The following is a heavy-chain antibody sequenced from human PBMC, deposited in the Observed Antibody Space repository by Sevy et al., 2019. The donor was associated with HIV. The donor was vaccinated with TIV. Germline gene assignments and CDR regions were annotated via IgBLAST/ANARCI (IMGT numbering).Heavy chain of an antibody. CDR3: AREGCTVPHDY. D-gene: IGHD2-8*02. CDR1: GFTFSIYT. J-gene: IGHJ4*02. V-gene: IGHV3-23*01. Sequence: GGSLRLSCAASGFTFSIYTMSWVRPAPGKGLEWVSTFCFGGSTIYYADSVKGRFTISRDNSKNTLYLQMNSLRADDTAVCYCAREGCTVPHDYWGQGTLVTVSS. CDR2: FCFGGSTI.